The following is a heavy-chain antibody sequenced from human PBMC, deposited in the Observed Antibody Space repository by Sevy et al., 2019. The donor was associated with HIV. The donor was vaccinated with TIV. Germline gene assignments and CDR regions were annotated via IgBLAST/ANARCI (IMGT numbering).Heavy chain of an antibody. CDR2: IGYDGNNK. CDR1: GLTPSTYG. CDR3: ARDPRIYGDYLLAYFDY. D-gene: IGHD4-17*01. J-gene: IGHJ4*02. V-gene: IGHV3-33*01. Sequence: GGSLRLSCAASGLTPSTYGIHWVRQAPGKGLEWVAVIGYDGNNKFYADSVKGRFTISRDDSKNTVFLQMDSLRAEDTAADYCARDPRIYGDYLLAYFDYWGQGTLVTVSS.